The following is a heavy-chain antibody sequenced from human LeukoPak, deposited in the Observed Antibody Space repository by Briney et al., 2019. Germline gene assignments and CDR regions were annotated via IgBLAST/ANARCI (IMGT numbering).Heavy chain of an antibody. CDR1: GFTFSSYA. D-gene: IGHD3-3*01. CDR2: ISGSGGST. J-gene: IGHJ4*02. V-gene: IGHV3-23*01. CDR3: AKVLVYLYYFDH. Sequence: AGGSLRLSCAASGFTFSSYAMSWVRQAPGKGLEWVSAISGSGGSTYYADSVKGRFTISRDNSKNTLYLQMNSLRAEDTAVYYCAKVLVYLYYFDHWGQGTLVTVSS.